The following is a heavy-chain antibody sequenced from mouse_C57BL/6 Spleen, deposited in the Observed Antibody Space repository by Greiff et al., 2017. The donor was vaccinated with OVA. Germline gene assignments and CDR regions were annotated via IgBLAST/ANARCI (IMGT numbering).Heavy chain of an antibody. CDR1: GYAFSSYW. J-gene: IGHJ4*01. D-gene: IGHD2-4*01. Sequence: VQVVESGAELVKPGASVKISCKASGYAFSSYWMNWVKQRPGKGLEWIGQIYPGDGDTNYNGKFKGKATLTADKSSSTAYMQLSSLTSEDSAVYFCAGDYDEAMDYWGQGTSVTVSS. V-gene: IGHV1-80*01. CDR2: IYPGDGDT. CDR3: AGDYDEAMDY.